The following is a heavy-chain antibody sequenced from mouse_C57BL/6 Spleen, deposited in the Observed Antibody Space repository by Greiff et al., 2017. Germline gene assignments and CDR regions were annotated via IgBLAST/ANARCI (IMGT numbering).Heavy chain of an antibody. CDR2: IWSGGST. CDR1: GFSITSYG. V-gene: IGHV2-2*01. J-gene: IGHJ2*01. Sequence: VKLVESGPGLVQPSQRLSITCTVSGFSITSYGVHWVRQSPGKGLEWLGVIWSGGSTDYNAAFISRLSISNDNSQSQVFLQRNSLQADDTAIYYCARNWGTYYSNYDYFDYWGQGTTLTVSS. D-gene: IGHD2-5*01. CDR3: ARNWGTYYSNYDYFDY.